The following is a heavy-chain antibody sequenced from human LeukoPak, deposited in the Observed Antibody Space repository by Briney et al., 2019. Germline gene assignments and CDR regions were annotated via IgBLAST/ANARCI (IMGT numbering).Heavy chain of an antibody. Sequence: SETLSLTCTVSGGSISSYYWSWIRQPPGKGLEWIGYIYYSGSTNYNPPLKSRVTISVDTSKNQFSLKLSSVTAADTAVYYCAMGCSGGSCYSGNWFDPWGQGTLVTVSS. CDR1: GGSISSYY. CDR3: AMGCSGGSCYSGNWFDP. D-gene: IGHD2-15*01. CDR2: IYYSGST. J-gene: IGHJ5*02. V-gene: IGHV4-59*01.